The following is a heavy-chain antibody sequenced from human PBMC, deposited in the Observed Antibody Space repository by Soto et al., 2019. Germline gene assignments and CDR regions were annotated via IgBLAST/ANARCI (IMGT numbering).Heavy chain of an antibody. CDR2: IKQDGSEK. CDR3: AIDRGGSTSPPLDY. V-gene: IGHV3-7*01. Sequence: EVQLVESGGGLVQPGGSLRLSCAASGFTFSSYWMSWVRQAPGKGLEWVANIKQDGSEKYYVDSVKGRFTISRDNAKNSLYLQMNSLRAEDTAVYYCAIDRGGSTSPPLDYWGQGTLVTVSS. CDR1: GFTFSSYW. D-gene: IGHD2-2*01. J-gene: IGHJ4*02.